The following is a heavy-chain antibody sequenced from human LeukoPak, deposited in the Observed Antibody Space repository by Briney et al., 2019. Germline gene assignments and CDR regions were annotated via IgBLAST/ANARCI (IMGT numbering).Heavy chain of an antibody. CDR1: GFTFSSYW. J-gene: IGHJ4*02. Sequence: QPGGSLRLSCAASGFTFSSYWMSWVRQAPGKGLEWVANIKQDGSEKYYVDSVKGRFTISRDNAKNSLYLQMNSLRAEDTAVYYCARTRGVIITGALDYWGQGTLVTVSS. V-gene: IGHV3-7*01. CDR3: ARTRGVIITGALDY. D-gene: IGHD3-10*01. CDR2: IKQDGSEK.